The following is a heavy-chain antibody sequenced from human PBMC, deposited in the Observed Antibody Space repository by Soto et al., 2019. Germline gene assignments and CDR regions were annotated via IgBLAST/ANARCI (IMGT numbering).Heavy chain of an antibody. CDR3: ARGYCSSRNCYRLYYYDMDV. V-gene: IGHV1-46*01. CDR2: INPSSSAT. J-gene: IGHJ6*02. D-gene: IGHD2-2*01. CDR1: GYTITSYY. Sequence: QVYLVQSGAEVRKPGASVRLSCKASGYTITSYYMHWVRQAPGQGLEWMGIINPSSSATRYSQKFQGRVTMTRDVSTSTVYMEMSGLRSEDTAVYYCARGYCSSRNCYRLYYYDMDVWGQGTTVTVSS.